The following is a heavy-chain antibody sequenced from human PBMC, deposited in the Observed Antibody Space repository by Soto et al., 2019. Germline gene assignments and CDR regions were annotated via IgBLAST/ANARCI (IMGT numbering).Heavy chain of an antibody. CDR1: RFTFSSDS. D-gene: IGHD2-2*01. CDR3: ARDHCSSTSCYSP. J-gene: IGHJ4*02. CDR2: ISSSSSYI. V-gene: IGHV3-21*01. Sequence: ESGGGLVKPGGSLRLSCAASRFTFSSDSMNWVRQAPGKGLEWVSSISSSSSYIYYADSVKGRFAISRDNAKNSLYLQMNSLRAEDTAVYYCARDHCSSTSCYSPWGQGTLVTVSS.